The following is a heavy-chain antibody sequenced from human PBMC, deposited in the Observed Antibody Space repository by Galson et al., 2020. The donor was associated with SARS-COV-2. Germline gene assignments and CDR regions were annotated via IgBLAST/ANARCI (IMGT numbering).Heavy chain of an antibody. J-gene: IGHJ5*02. CDR1: GFSLSTSGVG. V-gene: IGHV2-5*01. D-gene: IGHD3-22*01. CDR2: IYWNDDK. Sequence: SGPTLVKPTQTLTLTCTFSGFSLSTSGVGVGWIRQPPGKALEWLALIYWNDDKRYSPSLKSRLTITKDTSKNHVVLTMTNMDPVDTATYYCAHRRLKSVYYYDSSGYSNWFDPWGQGTLVTVSS. CDR3: AHRRLKSVYYYDSSGYSNWFDP.